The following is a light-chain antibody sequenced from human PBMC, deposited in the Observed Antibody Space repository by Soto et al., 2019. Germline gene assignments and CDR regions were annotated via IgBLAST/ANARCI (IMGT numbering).Light chain of an antibody. CDR1: QSISSHY. Sequence: ELVLTQSPGTLSLYPEERATLSCRASQSISSHYLAWYQQKPGQAPRLLISGAHNRSPCIPDRFSGSESGTDFTLRISRLEPEDVAVYYCQQYGISVPFGQGTKVEIK. CDR2: GAH. CDR3: QQYGISVP. V-gene: IGKV3-20*01. J-gene: IGKJ1*01.